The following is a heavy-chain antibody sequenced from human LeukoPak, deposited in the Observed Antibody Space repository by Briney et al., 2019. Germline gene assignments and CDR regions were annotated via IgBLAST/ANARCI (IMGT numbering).Heavy chain of an antibody. D-gene: IGHD4-23*01. CDR2: ISGSGGST. V-gene: IGHV3-23*01. Sequence: GGSLRLSCTASGFSFTDYAMSWVRRAPGKGLQWISAISGSGGSTFYAHSVQGRFTISRDNSKNTVFLQMNSLRAEDTAVYFCASVPYGGNLFDYWGQGTLVTVSS. CDR1: GFSFTDYA. J-gene: IGHJ4*02. CDR3: ASVPYGGNLFDY.